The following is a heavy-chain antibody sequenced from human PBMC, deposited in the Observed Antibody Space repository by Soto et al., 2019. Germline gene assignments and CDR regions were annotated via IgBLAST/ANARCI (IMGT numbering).Heavy chain of an antibody. Sequence: ASVKVSCKASGYTFTSYYINWVRQASGQGLEWMGWMNLNSGGRGYAQKFQGRVTMTRDTSKSTAYMELSSLRSDDTAMYYCARANGDFDFWGQGTLVTVSS. D-gene: IGHD4-17*01. CDR2: MNLNSGGR. CDR3: ARANGDFDF. V-gene: IGHV1-8*01. J-gene: IGHJ4*02. CDR1: GYTFTSYY.